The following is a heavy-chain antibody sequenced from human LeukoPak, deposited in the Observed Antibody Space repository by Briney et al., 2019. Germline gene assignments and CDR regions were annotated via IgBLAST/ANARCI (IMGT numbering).Heavy chain of an antibody. J-gene: IGHJ3*02. Sequence: ASVKVSCKVSGYTLTELSMHWVRQAPGQRLEWMGWINAGNGNTKYSQKFQGRVTITRDTSASTAYMELSSLKSEDTAIYYCARSFSDAFDIWGQGTMVTVSS. CDR2: INAGNGNT. D-gene: IGHD3-16*02. CDR1: GYTLTELS. V-gene: IGHV1-3*01. CDR3: ARSFSDAFDI.